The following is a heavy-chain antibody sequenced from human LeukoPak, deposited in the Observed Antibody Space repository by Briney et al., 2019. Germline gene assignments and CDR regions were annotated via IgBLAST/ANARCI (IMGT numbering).Heavy chain of an antibody. V-gene: IGHV3-30-3*01. CDR2: ISYDGSNK. CDR3: ARVYSSTSGKNAFDI. J-gene: IGHJ3*02. D-gene: IGHD6-6*01. CDR1: GFTFSSYA. Sequence: TGGSLRLSCAASGFTFSSYAMHWVRQAPGKGLEWVAVISYDGSNKYYADSVTGRFTISRDNAQNSLYLQMNSLRAEDTAVYYCARVYSSTSGKNAFDIWGQGTMVTVSS.